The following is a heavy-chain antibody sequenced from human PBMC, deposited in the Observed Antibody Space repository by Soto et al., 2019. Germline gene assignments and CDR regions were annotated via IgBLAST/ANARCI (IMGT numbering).Heavy chain of an antibody. D-gene: IGHD3-22*01. CDR1: GGTFSSYA. Sequence: SVKVSCKASGGTFSSYAISWVRQAPGQGLGWMGGIIPIFGTANYAQKFQGRVTITADESTSTAYMELSSLRSEDTAVYYCARDPYYYDSPGYFDYWGQGTLVTVSS. J-gene: IGHJ4*02. CDR2: IIPIFGTA. CDR3: ARDPYYYDSPGYFDY. V-gene: IGHV1-69*13.